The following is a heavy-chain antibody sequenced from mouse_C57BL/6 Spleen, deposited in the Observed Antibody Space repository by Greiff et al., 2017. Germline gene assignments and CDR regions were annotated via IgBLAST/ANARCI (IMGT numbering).Heavy chain of an antibody. CDR3: ARPPMVTTRTYAMDY. D-gene: IGHD2-9*01. CDR2: IDPEDGET. Sequence: VQLKESGAELVKPGASVKLSCTASGFNIKDYYMHWVKQRTEQGLEWIGRIDPEDGETKYAPKFQGKATITADTSSNTAYLQLSSLTSEDTAVYYCARPPMVTTRTYAMDYWGQGTSVTVSS. V-gene: IGHV14-2*01. CDR1: GFNIKDYY. J-gene: IGHJ4*01.